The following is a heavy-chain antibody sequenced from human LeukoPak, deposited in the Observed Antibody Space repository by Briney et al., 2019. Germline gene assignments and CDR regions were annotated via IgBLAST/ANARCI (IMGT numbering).Heavy chain of an antibody. CDR2: IIPIFGTA. CDR3: ARGFLEWLLYRNWFDP. Sequence: ASVKVSCKASGYTFTSYDISWVRQAPGQGLEWMGGIIPIFGTANYAQKFQGRVTITADESTSTAYMELSSLRSEDTAVYYCARGFLEWLLYRNWFDPWGQGTLVTVSS. V-gene: IGHV1-69*13. J-gene: IGHJ5*02. CDR1: GYTFTSYD. D-gene: IGHD3-3*01.